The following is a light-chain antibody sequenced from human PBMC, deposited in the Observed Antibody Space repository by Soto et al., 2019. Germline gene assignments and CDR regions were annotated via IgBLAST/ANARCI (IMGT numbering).Light chain of an antibody. CDR1: QSITTH. V-gene: IGKV1-39*01. Sequence: DIQMTQSPSSLSASVGDRVTMTCRASQSITTHVNWYQQKPGKAPKLLNYAASILQSGVPSRFSGSGSGTDFTLTISSLQPEDFAPAFCQQSYSTPTPPTFGQGTKVEIK. J-gene: IGKJ2*01. CDR2: AAS. CDR3: QQSYSTPTPPT.